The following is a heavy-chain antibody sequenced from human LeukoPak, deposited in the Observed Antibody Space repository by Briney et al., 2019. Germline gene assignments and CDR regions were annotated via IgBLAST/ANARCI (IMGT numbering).Heavy chain of an antibody. D-gene: IGHD1-26*01. Sequence: SETLSLTCTVSGGSISSSSYYWGWIRQPPGKGLEWIGSIYYSGSTYYNPSLKSRVTISVDTSKNQFSLKLSSVTAADTAVYYCARGAPVGATQYNWFDPWGQGTLVTVSS. J-gene: IGHJ5*02. CDR3: ARGAPVGATQYNWFDP. CDR2: IYYSGST. CDR1: GGSISSSSYY. V-gene: IGHV4-39*07.